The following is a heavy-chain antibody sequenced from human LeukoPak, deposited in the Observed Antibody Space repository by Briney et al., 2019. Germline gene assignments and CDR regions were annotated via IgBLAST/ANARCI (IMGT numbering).Heavy chain of an antibody. CDR3: ARVPTAHYYYYYMDV. CDR1: GFTFDDYG. V-gene: IGHV3-20*04. CDR2: INWNGGST. Sequence: GGSLRLSCAASGFTFDDYGMSWVRQAPGKGLEWVSGINWNGGSTGYADSVKGRFTISRDNAKNSLYLQMNSLRAEDTALYYCARVPTAHYYYYYMDVWGKGTTVTVSS. J-gene: IGHJ6*03.